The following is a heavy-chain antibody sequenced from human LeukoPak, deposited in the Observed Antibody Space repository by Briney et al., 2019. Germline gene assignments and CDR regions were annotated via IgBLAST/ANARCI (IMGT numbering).Heavy chain of an antibody. CDR1: GGSISSSSYY. CDR3: ARRASRARGVPAAIKPLPDY. D-gene: IGHD2-2*02. Sequence: PSETLSLTCTVSGGSISSSSYYWGWIRQPPGKGLEWIGSIYYSGSTYYNPSLKSRVTISVDTSKNQFSLKLSSVTAADTAVYYCARRASRARGVPAAIKPLPDYWGQGTLVTVSS. CDR2: IYYSGST. J-gene: IGHJ4*02. V-gene: IGHV4-39*01.